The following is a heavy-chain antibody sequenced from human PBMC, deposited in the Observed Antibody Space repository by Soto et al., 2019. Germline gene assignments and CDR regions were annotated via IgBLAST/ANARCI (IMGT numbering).Heavy chain of an antibody. CDR1: GYTSTSYY. D-gene: IGHD2-2*01. CDR3: ARALPDIVVVPAAIPPEEWFDP. Sequence: ASVKVSCKAYGYTSTSYYMHWVRQAPGQGLEWMGIINPSGGSTSYAQKFQGRVTMTRDTSTSTVYMELSSLRSEDTAVYYCARALPDIVVVPAAIPPEEWFDPWGQGTLVTVSS. V-gene: IGHV1-46*01. J-gene: IGHJ5*02. CDR2: INPSGGST.